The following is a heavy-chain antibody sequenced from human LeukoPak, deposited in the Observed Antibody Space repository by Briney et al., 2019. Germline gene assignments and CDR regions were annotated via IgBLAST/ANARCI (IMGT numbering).Heavy chain of an antibody. CDR3: ARVAYYDILTGYYKGEIDY. Sequence: SVKVSCKASGGTFSSYAISWVRQAPGQGLEWMGGIIPIFGTANYAQKFQGRVTITADKSTSTAYMELSSLRSEDTAVYYCARVAYYDILTGYYKGEIDYWGQGTLVTVSS. CDR2: IIPIFGTA. CDR1: GGTFSSYA. V-gene: IGHV1-69*06. J-gene: IGHJ4*02. D-gene: IGHD3-9*01.